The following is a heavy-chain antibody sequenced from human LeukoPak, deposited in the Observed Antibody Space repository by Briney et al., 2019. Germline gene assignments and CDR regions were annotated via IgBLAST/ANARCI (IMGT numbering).Heavy chain of an antibody. CDR3: AKTLARHYYDSSGYYGATFDI. V-gene: IGHV3-23*01. D-gene: IGHD3-22*01. CDR2: ISGSGDST. J-gene: IGHJ3*02. Sequence: GGSLRLSCAASGFTFSNCAMSWVRQAPGKGLEWVSGISGSGDSTYYADSVKGRFTISRDNSKNTLYLHMNSLRAEDTAVYYCAKTLARHYYDSSGYYGATFDIWGQGTVVTVSS. CDR1: GFTFSNCA.